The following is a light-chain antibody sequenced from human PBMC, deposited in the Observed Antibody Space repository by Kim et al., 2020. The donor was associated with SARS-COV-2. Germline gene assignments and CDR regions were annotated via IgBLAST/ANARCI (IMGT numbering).Light chain of an antibody. V-gene: IGLV10-54*01. Sequence: RQTATTSCTGNSNNVGNQGAVWLQQHQGHPPKLRSDRKNDRPSGISERVSASRSGNTASLTITGLQPEDEADYFCSAWDTSLNAAIFGGGTQLTVL. J-gene: IGLJ2*01. CDR3: SAWDTSLNAAI. CDR1: SNNVGNQG. CDR2: RKN.